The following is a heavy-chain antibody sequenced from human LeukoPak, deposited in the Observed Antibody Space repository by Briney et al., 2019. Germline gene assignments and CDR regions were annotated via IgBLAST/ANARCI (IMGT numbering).Heavy chain of an antibody. Sequence: SGPTLVNPTQTLTLTCTFSGFSLSTSGVGVGWIRQPPGKALEWLALIYWDDDKRCSPSLKSRLTITKDTSKNQVVLTMTNMDPGDTATYYCAHRRGSSGWSQGYFDYWGQGTLVTVSS. V-gene: IGHV2-5*02. CDR3: AHRRGSSGWSQGYFDY. CDR1: GFSLSTSGVG. J-gene: IGHJ4*02. CDR2: IYWDDDK. D-gene: IGHD6-19*01.